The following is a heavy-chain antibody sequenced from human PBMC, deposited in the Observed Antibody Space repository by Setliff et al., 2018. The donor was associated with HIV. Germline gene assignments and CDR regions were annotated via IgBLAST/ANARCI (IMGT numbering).Heavy chain of an antibody. J-gene: IGHJ4*02. V-gene: IGHV3-30*03. CDR2: TSYDGSNK. CDR1: GFPFSTYP. CDR3: ATDAYYDSLGYVF. Sequence: PGGSLRLSCVASGFPFSTYPMHWIRQAPGKGLEWVALTSYDGSNKFYTDSVKGRFSISRDDSKDTVHLHMNSLKTEDTAVYYCATDAYYDSLGYVFWGQGTQVTVSS. D-gene: IGHD3-22*01.